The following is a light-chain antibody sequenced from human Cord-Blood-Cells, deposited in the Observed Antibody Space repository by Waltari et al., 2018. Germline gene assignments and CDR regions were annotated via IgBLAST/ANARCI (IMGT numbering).Light chain of an antibody. V-gene: IGKV3-11*01. CDR2: DAS. CDR3: QQRSN. CDR1: QSVSSY. Sequence: EIVLTQSPATLSLSPGERATLSCRASQSVSSYLAWYQQKPGQAPRLLIYDASNRATGIPARFSGSGSGTDFTLTISSREPEDVAVYYCQQRSNFGQGTKLEIK. J-gene: IGKJ2*01.